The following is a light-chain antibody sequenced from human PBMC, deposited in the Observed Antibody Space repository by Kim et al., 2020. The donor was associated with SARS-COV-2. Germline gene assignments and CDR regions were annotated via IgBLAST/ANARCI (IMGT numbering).Light chain of an antibody. CDR2: GAS. CDR1: QSVSSN. J-gene: IGKJ2*01. V-gene: IGKV3-15*01. CDR3: QQYKNWPPYA. Sequence: EIVMTQSPATLSVSPGERATLSCRASQSVSSNLAWYQQKPGQAPRLLIYGASTRATGIPARFSGSGSGTAFTLTISSLQSEDFAVDYHQQYKNWPPYAFGEGPKLE.